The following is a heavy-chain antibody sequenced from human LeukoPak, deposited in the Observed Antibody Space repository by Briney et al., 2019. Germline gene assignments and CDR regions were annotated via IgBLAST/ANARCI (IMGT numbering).Heavy chain of an antibody. CDR3: ARRDSGGSYFDY. CDR2: IYHNGNT. D-gene: IGHD1-26*01. V-gene: IGHV4-59*08. J-gene: IGHJ4*02. CDR1: GGSISSYY. Sequence: SETLSLTCTVSGGSISSYYWSWIRQPPGKGLECIGNIYHNGNTYYNPSLKSRVTISVDTSKNQFSLKLSSVTAADTAVYYCARRDSGGSYFDYWGQGTLVTVSS.